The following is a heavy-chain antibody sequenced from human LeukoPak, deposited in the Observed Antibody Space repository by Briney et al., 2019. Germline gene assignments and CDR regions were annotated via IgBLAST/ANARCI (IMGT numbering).Heavy chain of an antibody. CDR2: ISGSGGST. V-gene: IGHV3-23*01. CDR1: GFTFSSYA. D-gene: IGHD6-13*01. CDR3: AKVEGQQLATYYYYMDV. J-gene: IGHJ6*03. Sequence: GGSLRLSCAASGFTFSSYAMSWDRQAPGKGLEWVSAISGSGGSTYYADSVKGRFTISRDNSKNTLYLQMNSLRAEDTAVYYCAKVEGQQLATYYYYMDVWGKGTTVTVSS.